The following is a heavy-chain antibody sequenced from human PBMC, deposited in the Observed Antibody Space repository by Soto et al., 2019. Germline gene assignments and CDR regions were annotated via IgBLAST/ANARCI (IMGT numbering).Heavy chain of an antibody. D-gene: IGHD3-3*01. J-gene: IGHJ6*02. CDR2: IFSTDEK. V-gene: IGHV2-26*01. CDR1: GFSLSNARMG. Sequence: QVTLKESGPVLVKPSETITLTCTVSGFSLSNARMGVTWIRQTRGKALEWLAQIFSTDEKSYSTSLKSRLTISKDTSKSQVVRTMTAMDPADTATYYCARIADNYDFWSGNYYYYFAMDVWGQGTTVSVSS. CDR3: ARIADNYDFWSGNYYYYFAMDV.